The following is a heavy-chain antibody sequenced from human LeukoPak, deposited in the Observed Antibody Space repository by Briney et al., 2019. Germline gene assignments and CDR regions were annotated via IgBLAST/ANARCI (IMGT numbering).Heavy chain of an antibody. Sequence: GGSLRLSCAASGFTFSSYAMSWVRQAPGKGLEWVSAISGSGGSTYYADSVKGRFTISRDNSKNTLYLQMNSLRAEDTAVYYCAKSYRRALLNCWFDPWGQGTLVTVSS. CDR2: ISGSGGST. V-gene: IGHV3-23*01. J-gene: IGHJ5*02. CDR1: GFTFSSYA. D-gene: IGHD1-26*01. CDR3: AKSYRRALLNCWFDP.